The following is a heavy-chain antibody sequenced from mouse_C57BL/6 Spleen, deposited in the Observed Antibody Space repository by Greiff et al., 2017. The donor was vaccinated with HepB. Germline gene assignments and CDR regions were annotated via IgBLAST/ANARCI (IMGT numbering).Heavy chain of an antibody. V-gene: IGHV1-76*01. D-gene: IGHD1-1*01. CDR2: IYPGSGNT. J-gene: IGHJ4*01. CDR1: GYTFTDYY. Sequence: QLQQSGAELVRPGASVKLSCKASGYTFTDYYINWVKQRPGQGLEWIARIYPGSGNTYYNEKFKGKATLTAEKSSSTAYMQLSSLTSEDSAVYFCARWIYYGSSYDAMDYWGQGTSVTVSS. CDR3: ARWIYYGSSYDAMDY.